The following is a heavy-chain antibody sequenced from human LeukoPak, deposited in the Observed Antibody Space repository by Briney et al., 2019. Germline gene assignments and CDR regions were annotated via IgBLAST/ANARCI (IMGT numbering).Heavy chain of an antibody. D-gene: IGHD6-19*01. J-gene: IGHJ4*02. Sequence: PGGSLRLSCAASGFTFDDYAMHWVRQAPGKGLEWVYLISGDGGSTYYADSVKGRFTISRDNSKNSLYLQMNSLRTEDTALYHCAKDIAGYSSGWSDGDWGQGTLVTVSS. CDR3: AKDIAGYSSGWSDGD. CDR1: GFTFDDYA. V-gene: IGHV3-43*02. CDR2: ISGDGGST.